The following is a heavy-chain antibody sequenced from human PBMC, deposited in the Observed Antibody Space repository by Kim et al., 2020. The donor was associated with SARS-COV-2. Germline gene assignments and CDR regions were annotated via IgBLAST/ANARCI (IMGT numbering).Heavy chain of an antibody. CDR1: GDSVSSNSVA. Sequence: SQTLSLTCAISGDSVSSNSVAWNWIRQSPSRGLEWLGRTYYRSKWFNDYAVSVKSRISVNADTSKNQFSLQLNSVTPEDTAVYYCARAMGGRADYWGQGTLVTVSS. CDR2: TYYRSKWFN. V-gene: IGHV6-1*01. D-gene: IGHD2-15*01. J-gene: IGHJ4*02. CDR3: ARAMGGRADY.